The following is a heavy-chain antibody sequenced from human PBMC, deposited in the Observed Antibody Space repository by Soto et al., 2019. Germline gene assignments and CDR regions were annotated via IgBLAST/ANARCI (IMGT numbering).Heavy chain of an antibody. CDR2: ISAYNGNT. D-gene: IGHD2-21*02. CDR3: ARDQWGVGAVVVTDY. V-gene: IGHV1-18*01. CDR1: GYTFTSYG. J-gene: IGHJ4*02. Sequence: QVQLVQSGAEVKKPGASVKVSCKASGYTFTSYGISWVRQAPGQGLEWMGWISAYNGNTNYAQKLQGRVTMTTDTATGTAYMELRSLRSDDTAVYYCARDQWGVGAVVVTDYWGQGTLVTVSS.